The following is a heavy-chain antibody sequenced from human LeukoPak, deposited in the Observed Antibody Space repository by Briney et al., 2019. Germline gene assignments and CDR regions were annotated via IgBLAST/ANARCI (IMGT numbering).Heavy chain of an antibody. V-gene: IGHV4-34*01. CDR1: SGSFSGYY. D-gene: IGHD3-10*01. J-gene: IGHJ4*02. Sequence: KASETLSLTCTVYSGSFSGYYWSWIRLPPGKGLEWIGEIKDGGITNYNPSLRSRVTISKDTSNNQLFLKLHSATAADTAVYYCVRGFSGVVGDHWGQGSLVTVSS. CDR3: VRGFSGVVGDH. CDR2: IKDGGIT.